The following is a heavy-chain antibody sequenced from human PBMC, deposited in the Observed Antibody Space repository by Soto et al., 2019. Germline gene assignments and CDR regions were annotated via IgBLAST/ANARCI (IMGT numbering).Heavy chain of an antibody. J-gene: IGHJ2*01. CDR3: ARDPEWHLTHWYFDL. V-gene: IGHV3-23*01. Sequence: EVQLLESGGGLVQPGGSLRLSCAASGFIFGSYAMSWARQAPGKGLEWVSGITGRGGKIYYADSGKGRFTITRDNSESVRYWQMDSLPADDTALYDCARDPEWHLTHWYFDLWGLGTLVTVS. D-gene: IGHD3-3*01. CDR1: GFIFGSYA. CDR2: ITGRGGKI.